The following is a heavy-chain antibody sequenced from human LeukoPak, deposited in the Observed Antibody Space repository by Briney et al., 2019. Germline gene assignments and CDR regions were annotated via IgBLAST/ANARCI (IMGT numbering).Heavy chain of an antibody. CDR2: ISSDGSGT. CDR1: GFTFSLYP. V-gene: IGHV3-64*04. D-gene: IGHD3-10*01. CDR3: ARGRGWGTFDI. Sequence: PGGSLRLSCSASGFTFSLYPMNWVRQAPGKRLEYVSMISSDGSGTYYPGSVKGRFTTSRENAKNSLYLQMNSLRVGDTAVYYCARGRGWGTFDIWGQGTMVTVSS. J-gene: IGHJ3*02.